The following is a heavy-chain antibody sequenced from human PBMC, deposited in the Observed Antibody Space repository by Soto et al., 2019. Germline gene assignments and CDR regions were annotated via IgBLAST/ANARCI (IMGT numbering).Heavy chain of an antibody. CDR3: AARKFYYDRRYFDY. Sequence: QVQLQQWGAGLLKPSETLSLTCAVYGGSFSGYYWSWIRQPPGKGLEWIGEINHSGSTNYNPSLKSRVTISVDTSKNQFSLKLSSVTAADTAVYYCAARKFYYDRRYFDYWGQGTLFTVSS. J-gene: IGHJ4*02. V-gene: IGHV4-34*01. CDR2: INHSGST. CDR1: GGSFSGYY. D-gene: IGHD3-22*01.